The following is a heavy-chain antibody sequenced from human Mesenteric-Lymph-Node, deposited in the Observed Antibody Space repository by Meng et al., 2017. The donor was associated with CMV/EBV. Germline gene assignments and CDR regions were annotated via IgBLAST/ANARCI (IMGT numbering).Heavy chain of an antibody. D-gene: IGHD3-16*01. CDR1: GFTFSNSG. Sequence: GGSLRLSCAASGFTFSNSGMHWVRQAPGKGLEWVAFIRYDGSNNYYADSVKGRFTISRDSSKNTLYLQMNSLRPEDTAVYYCAKGTNSGFGSDYWGQGTLVTVSS. CDR2: IRYDGSNN. V-gene: IGHV3-30*02. CDR3: AKGTNSGFGSDY. J-gene: IGHJ4*02.